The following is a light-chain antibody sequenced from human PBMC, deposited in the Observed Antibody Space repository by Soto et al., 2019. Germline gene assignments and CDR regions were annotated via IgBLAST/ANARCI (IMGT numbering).Light chain of an antibody. J-gene: IGLJ2*01. Sequence: QSVLTQPPSASGTPGQRVTISCSGSSSNIGSNTVNWYQQLPGTAPKLLIYSNNQRPSGVPDRFSGSKSGTSASLAISGLQSDDEDDYYCAAWDDSLNGMVFGGGTKLTVL. V-gene: IGLV1-44*01. CDR1: SSNIGSNT. CDR2: SNN. CDR3: AAWDDSLNGMV.